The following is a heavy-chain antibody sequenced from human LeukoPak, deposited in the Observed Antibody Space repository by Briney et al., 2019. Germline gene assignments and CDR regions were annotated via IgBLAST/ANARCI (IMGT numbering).Heavy chain of an antibody. V-gene: IGHV3-7*01. CDR3: ARDGDYGDYIDY. D-gene: IGHD4-17*01. CDR1: GFALSSHW. CDR2: VNRDGSET. Sequence: GGSPRLSCAASGFALSSHWMTWVRQVPGRGPGWVANVNRDGSETYCLDSVKGRFTISKDNAKNSLYLQMNSLRAEDTAVYYCARDGDYGDYIDYWGQGTLVTVSS. J-gene: IGHJ4*02.